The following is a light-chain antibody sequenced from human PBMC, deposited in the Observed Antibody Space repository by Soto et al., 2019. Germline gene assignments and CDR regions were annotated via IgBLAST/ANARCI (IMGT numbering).Light chain of an antibody. J-gene: IGKJ1*01. CDR1: QSVGST. CDR3: QQYNDWPET. CDR2: DAS. V-gene: IGKV3-15*01. Sequence: IVMTQSPATLSVSPGERATLSCRASQSVGSTLAWYQQKVGQAPRLLIYDASARATGIPARFSGSGSGTEFTLTISSLQSEDFAVYYCQQYNDWPETCGQGTKVEIK.